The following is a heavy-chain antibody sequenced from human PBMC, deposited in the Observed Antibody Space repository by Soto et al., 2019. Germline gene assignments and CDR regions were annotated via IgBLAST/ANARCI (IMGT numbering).Heavy chain of an antibody. CDR1: GFTFSSYA. D-gene: IGHD2-15*01. CDR3: AKDQGYCSGGSCYLQFDY. V-gene: IGHV3-23*01. J-gene: IGHJ4*02. CDR2: ISGSGGST. Sequence: EVQLLESRGGLVQPGGSLRLSCAASGFTFSSYAMSWVRQAPGKGLEWVSAISGSGGSTYYADSVKGRFTISRDNSKNTLYLQMNSLRAEDTAVYYCAKDQGYCSGGSCYLQFDYWGQGTLVTVSS.